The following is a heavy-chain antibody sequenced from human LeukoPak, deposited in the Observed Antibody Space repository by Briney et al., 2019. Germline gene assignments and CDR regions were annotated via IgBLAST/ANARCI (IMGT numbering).Heavy chain of an antibody. CDR2: ISDSGST. J-gene: IGHJ5*02. D-gene: IGHD2-21*02. CDR3: ARDRTAMNWFDP. Sequence: PSETLSLTCTVSGGSFSTSYWSWIRQPPGKGLEWIGYISDSGSTNYNPSLRSRVTMSVDTSKNQFSLKLSSVTAADTAVYFCARDRTAMNWFDPWGQGTLVTVSS. V-gene: IGHV4-59*01. CDR1: GGSFSTSY.